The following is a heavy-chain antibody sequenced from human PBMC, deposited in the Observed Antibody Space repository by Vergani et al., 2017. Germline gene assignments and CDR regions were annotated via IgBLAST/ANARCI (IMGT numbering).Heavy chain of an antibody. V-gene: IGHV4-30-2*01. D-gene: IGHD3/OR15-3a*01. CDR3: ARGQTGYSRDWSTYFFYMDV. Sequence: QLHLQESGPGLVNPSQTLSLTCTLSGDAISRDTYSWNWVRQPPGKPLEWIGSVYYSGTTYYNPSHGGRVTMSIDKSKNHFSLTLTSVTAADSAFYFCARGQTGYSRDWSTYFFYMDVWGKGTTVTVSS. CDR1: GDAISRDTYS. J-gene: IGHJ6*03. CDR2: VYYSGTT.